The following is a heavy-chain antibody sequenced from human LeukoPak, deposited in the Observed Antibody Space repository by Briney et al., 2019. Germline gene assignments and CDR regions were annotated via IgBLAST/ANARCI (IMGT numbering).Heavy chain of an antibody. CDR1: GFTFSNYG. Sequence: GGSLRLSCAAPGFTFSNYGVHWVREAPGRRVERVSVTWSGGGSKYYADSVKSRFTVSRDNSKNTVHLEMNSLRAEDTAVYFCAKDADTSGHYSYFDYWGQGTLVTVSS. CDR2: TWSGGGSK. J-gene: IGHJ4*02. CDR3: AKDADTSGHYSYFDY. V-gene: IGHV3-33*06. D-gene: IGHD3-22*01.